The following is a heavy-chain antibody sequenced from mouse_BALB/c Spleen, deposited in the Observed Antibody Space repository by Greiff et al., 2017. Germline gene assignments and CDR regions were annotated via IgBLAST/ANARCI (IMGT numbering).Heavy chain of an antibody. V-gene: IGHV5-6*01. CDR1: GFTFSSYG. CDR2: ISSGGSYT. CDR3: ARQGYYGSSHWYFDV. J-gene: IGHJ1*01. Sequence: EVQLQESGGDLVKPGGSLKLSCAASGFTFSSYGMSWVRQTPDKRLEWVATISSGGSYTYYPDSVKGRFTISRDNAKNTLYLQMSSLKSEDTAMYYCARQGYYGSSHWYFDVWGAGTTDTVSS. D-gene: IGHD1-1*01.